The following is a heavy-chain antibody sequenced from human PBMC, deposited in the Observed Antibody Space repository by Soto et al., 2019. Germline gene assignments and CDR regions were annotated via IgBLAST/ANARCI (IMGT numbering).Heavy chain of an antibody. CDR1: GYTFTNYA. D-gene: IGHD2-8*01. CDR2: INAGNGNT. J-gene: IGHJ5*02. CDR3: AREITGYFTNGWYNWFDA. Sequence: ASVKVSCKASGYTFTNYAMFWVRQAPGQRLEWLGWINAGNGNTEYSEKLQGRVTITRDTSASTAYMELSGLRSEDTAVYYCAREITGYFTNGWYNWFDAWGQGTQVTVSS. V-gene: IGHV1-3*01.